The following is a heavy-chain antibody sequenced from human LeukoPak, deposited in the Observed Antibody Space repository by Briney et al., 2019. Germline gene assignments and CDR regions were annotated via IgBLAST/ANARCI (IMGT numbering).Heavy chain of an antibody. J-gene: IGHJ4*02. Sequence: GGSLTLSCAASGFSFSSYGMSWVRPGPGKGLEWVSTITGSGGNTDYADSVKGRFTISRDNSKNTLYLQMHSLRAEDTAVYYCAVDWYDSSGYGTFDYWGQGTLVTVSS. V-gene: IGHV3-23*01. D-gene: IGHD3-22*01. CDR1: GFSFSSYG. CDR2: ITGSGGNT. CDR3: AVDWYDSSGYGTFDY.